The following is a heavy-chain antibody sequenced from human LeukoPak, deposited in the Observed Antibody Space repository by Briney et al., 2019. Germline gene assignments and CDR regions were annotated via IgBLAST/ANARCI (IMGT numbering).Heavy chain of an antibody. CDR1: GGSISSGGYY. D-gene: IGHD2-2*01. V-gene: IGHV4-30-2*01. Sequence: PSETLSLTCTVSGGSISSGGYYWSWIRQPPGKGLEWIGYIYHSGSTYYNPSLKSRVTISVDRSKNQFSLKLSSVTAADTAVYYCARGLDIVVVPAALNWFDPWGQGTLVTVSS. CDR3: ARGLDIVVVPAALNWFDP. CDR2: IYHSGST. J-gene: IGHJ5*02.